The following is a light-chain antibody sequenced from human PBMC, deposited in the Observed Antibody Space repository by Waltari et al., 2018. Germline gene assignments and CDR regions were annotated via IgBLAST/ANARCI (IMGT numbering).Light chain of an antibody. J-gene: IGKJ1*01. CDR3: QHYVRLPVT. CDR1: QSVGRA. Sequence: EIVLTQSPGTLSLSPGERATLACWASQSVGRALAWYQQKRGQAPRLLIYGASTRASGIPYRFSGSGSGTDFSLTINRLEPEDFAVYYCQHYVRLPVTFGQGTKVEIK. CDR2: GAS. V-gene: IGKV3-20*01.